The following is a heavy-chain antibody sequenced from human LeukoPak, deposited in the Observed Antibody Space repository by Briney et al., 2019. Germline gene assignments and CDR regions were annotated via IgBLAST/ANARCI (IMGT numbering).Heavy chain of an antibody. V-gene: IGHV4-59*08. CDR3: ARLEHSRPGYSSGWYGVRGAFDI. J-gene: IGHJ3*02. Sequence: SETLPLTCTVSGGSISSYYWSWIRQPPGKGLEWIGYIYYSGSTNYNPSLKSRVTISVDTSKNQFSLKLSSVTAADTAVYYCARLEHSRPGYSSGWYGVRGAFDIWGQGTMVTVSS. CDR2: IYYSGST. D-gene: IGHD6-19*01. CDR1: GGSISSYY.